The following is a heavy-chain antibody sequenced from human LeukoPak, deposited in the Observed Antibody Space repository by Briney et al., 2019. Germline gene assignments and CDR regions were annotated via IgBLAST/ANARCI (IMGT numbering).Heavy chain of an antibody. CDR1: GGTFSSYA. V-gene: IGHV1-18*01. J-gene: IGHJ4*02. Sequence: ASVKVSCKASGGTFSSYAISWVRQAPGQGLEWMGWISAYNGNTNYAQKLQGRVTMTTDTSTSTAYMELRSLRSDDTAVYYCARGLFGYYDSSGYYFFDYWGQGTLVTVSS. CDR2: ISAYNGNT. D-gene: IGHD3-22*01. CDR3: ARGLFGYYDSSGYYFFDY.